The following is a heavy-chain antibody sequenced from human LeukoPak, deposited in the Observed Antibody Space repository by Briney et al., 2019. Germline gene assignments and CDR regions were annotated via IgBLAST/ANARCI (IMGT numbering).Heavy chain of an antibody. CDR2: ISTSGSTI. V-gene: IGHV3-48*04. J-gene: IGHJ4*02. CDR1: GFTFSIHG. CDR3: ASSDGYNAK. D-gene: IGHD5-24*01. Sequence: GGSLRLSCVGSGFTFSIHGMSWVRQAPGKGLEWLSYISTSGSTIYYADSVKGRFTISRDNAKNSLFLQMNSLRAEDTAVYYCASSDGYNAKWGQGTLVTVSS.